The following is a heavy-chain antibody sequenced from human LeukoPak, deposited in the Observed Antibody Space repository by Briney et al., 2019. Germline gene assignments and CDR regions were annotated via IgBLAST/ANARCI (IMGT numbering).Heavy chain of an antibody. CDR1: GFTFSSYG. D-gene: IGHD3-22*01. V-gene: IGHV3-30*18. CDR2: ISYDGSNK. Sequence: PGGSLRLSCAAFGFTFSSYGMHWVRQAPGKGLEWVAVISYDGSNKYYADSVKGRFTISRDNSKNTLYLQMNSLRAEDTAVYYCAKPRDSSGYSAFDIWGQGTMVTVSS. J-gene: IGHJ3*02. CDR3: AKPRDSSGYSAFDI.